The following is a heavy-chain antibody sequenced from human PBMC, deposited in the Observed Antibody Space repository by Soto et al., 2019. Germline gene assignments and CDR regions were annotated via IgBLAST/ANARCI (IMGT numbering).Heavy chain of an antibody. CDR3: AKYTYGDSFF. D-gene: IGHD4-17*01. Sequence: QVQLVESGGGVVQPGRSLRLSCAASSFTFTSYDLHWVRQAPGKGLEWVAFISSDGTKKYYADSVKGRFTISRDNSKNTLYLQMNGLKPEDTAVYLCAKYTYGDSFFWGQGTLLTVSS. CDR1: SFTFTSYD. CDR2: ISSDGTKK. V-gene: IGHV3-30*18. J-gene: IGHJ4*02.